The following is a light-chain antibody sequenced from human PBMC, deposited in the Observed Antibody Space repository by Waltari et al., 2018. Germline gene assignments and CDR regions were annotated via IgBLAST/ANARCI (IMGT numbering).Light chain of an antibody. Sequence: QSALTQPPSASGSPGQSVTISCPGTSSDIGNSDHVSWYQQHPGTAPNLIIHEVTKRPSGVPDRFSGSKSGNTASLTVSGLQAEDEAEYYCCSYAGSDHFYVFGTGTHVTVL. V-gene: IGLV2-8*01. CDR3: CSYAGSDHFYV. J-gene: IGLJ1*01. CDR1: SSDIGNSDH. CDR2: EVT.